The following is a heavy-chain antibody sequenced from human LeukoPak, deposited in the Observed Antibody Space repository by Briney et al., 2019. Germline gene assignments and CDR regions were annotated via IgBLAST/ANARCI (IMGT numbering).Heavy chain of an antibody. V-gene: IGHV4-34*01. CDR1: GGSFSGYY. D-gene: IGHD5-24*01. Sequence: SETLSLTCAVYGGSFSGYYWSWIRQPPGKGLEWIGEINHSGSTNYNPSLKSRVTISVDTSKNQFSLKLSSVTAADTAVYYCARAGEMATIKYYFDYWGQGTLVTVSS. J-gene: IGHJ4*02. CDR3: ARAGEMATIKYYFDY. CDR2: INHSGST.